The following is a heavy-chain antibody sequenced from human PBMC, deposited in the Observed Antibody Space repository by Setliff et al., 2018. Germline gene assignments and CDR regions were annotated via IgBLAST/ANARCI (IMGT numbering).Heavy chain of an antibody. D-gene: IGHD6-19*01. CDR3: VRSSAPQVVLAADFDF. CDR2: ISTRNDDT. Sequence: EASVKVSCKASGYIFTRYRITWVRQSPGQGLEWMGWISTRNDDTGYAQKFKGRVTLTTDTSTNTAYMELRSLRSDDTAVYYCVRSSAPQVVLAADFDFWGQGTLVTVSS. J-gene: IGHJ4*02. V-gene: IGHV1-18*01. CDR1: GYIFTRYR.